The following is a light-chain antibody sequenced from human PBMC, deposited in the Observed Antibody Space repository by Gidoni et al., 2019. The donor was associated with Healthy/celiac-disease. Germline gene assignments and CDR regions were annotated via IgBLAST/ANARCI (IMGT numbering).Light chain of an antibody. V-gene: IGLV1-44*01. CDR3: AAWDDSLNGVV. CDR1: SSNIGSNT. J-gene: IGLJ2*01. Sequence: QSVLPQPPSASGTPGQRVTISCSGSSSNIGSNTVNWYQQLPGPAPKLLIDSNTQRPSGVPDRFSGSKSGTSASLAISGLQSEDEADYYCAAWDDSLNGVVFGGGTKLTVL. CDR2: SNT.